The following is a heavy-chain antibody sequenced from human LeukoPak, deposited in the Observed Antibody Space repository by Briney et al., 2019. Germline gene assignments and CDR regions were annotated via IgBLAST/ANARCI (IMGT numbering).Heavy chain of an antibody. Sequence: SQTLSLTCTVSGGSISSGDYYWSWIRQPPGKGLEWIGYIYYTGSTNYNPSLKSRVTMFVDMSKNQFSLRLSSVTAADTAVYYCARHRAYSSSSPFDYWGQGTLVTVSS. CDR1: GGSISSGDYY. V-gene: IGHV4-30-4*01. D-gene: IGHD6-6*01. CDR3: ARHRAYSSSSPFDY. CDR2: IYYTGST. J-gene: IGHJ4*02.